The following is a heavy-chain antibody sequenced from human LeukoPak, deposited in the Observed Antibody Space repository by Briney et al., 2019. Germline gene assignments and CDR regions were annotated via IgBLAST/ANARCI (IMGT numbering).Heavy chain of an antibody. CDR3: ARRKATYYDFWSGYYTRGGYYFDY. Sequence: SETLSLTCAVYGGSFSGYYWSWIRQPPGKGLEWIGEINHSGSTNYNPSLKSRVTISVDTSKNQFSLKLSSVTAADTAVYYCARRKATYYDFWSGYYTRGGYYFDYWAREPWSPSPQ. CDR2: INHSGST. D-gene: IGHD3-3*01. V-gene: IGHV4-34*01. J-gene: IGHJ4*02. CDR1: GGSFSGYY.